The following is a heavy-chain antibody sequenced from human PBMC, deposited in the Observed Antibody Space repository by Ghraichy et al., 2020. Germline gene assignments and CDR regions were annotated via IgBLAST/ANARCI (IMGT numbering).Heavy chain of an antibody. J-gene: IGHJ4*02. CDR2: IYYSGST. V-gene: IGHV4-39*01. D-gene: IGHD6-19*01. CDR1: GGSISSSSYY. CDR3: ARFDIAVAGFY. Sequence: SQTLSLTCTVSGGSISSSSYYWIWIRQPPGKELEWIGCIYYSGSTYYNPSLKSRVTISVDTSKNQFSLKLSSVTAADTAVYYCARFDIAVAGFYWGQGTLITVSS.